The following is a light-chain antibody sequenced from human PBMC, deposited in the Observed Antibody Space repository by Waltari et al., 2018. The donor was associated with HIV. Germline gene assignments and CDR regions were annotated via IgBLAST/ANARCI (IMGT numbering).Light chain of an antibody. J-gene: IGKJ1*01. CDR2: LGS. V-gene: IGKV2-28*01. Sequence: IVMTQSPLSLPVTPGEPASISDRSSQSLLHSNGYNYLDWYLQKPGQSPQLLIYLGSNRASGVPDRFSGSGSGTDFTLKISRMEAEDVGVYYCMQALQTPWTFGQGTKVEIK. CDR3: MQALQTPWT. CDR1: QSLLHSNGYNY.